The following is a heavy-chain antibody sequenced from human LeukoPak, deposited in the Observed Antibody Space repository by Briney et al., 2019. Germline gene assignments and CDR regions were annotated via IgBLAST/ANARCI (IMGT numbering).Heavy chain of an antibody. CDR1: GGTFSSYT. CDR2: IIPILGIA. D-gene: IGHD1-14*01. J-gene: IGHJ4*02. CDR3: ASCSPGHFAY. Sequence: ASVKVSCKASGGTFSSYTISWVRQAPGQGLEWMGSIIPILGIANYAQKFQGRVTITADKSTSTAYMLPSSLRSEDTAVEYCASCSPGHFAYWGEGTLVTVSS. V-gene: IGHV1-69*02.